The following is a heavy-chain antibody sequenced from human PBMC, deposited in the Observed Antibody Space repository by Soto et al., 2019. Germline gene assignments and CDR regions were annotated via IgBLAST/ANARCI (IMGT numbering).Heavy chain of an antibody. CDR1: GFTFSNYV. J-gene: IGHJ3*02. V-gene: IGHV3-23*01. CDR2: ISYSADKT. CDR3: ARRARTATTNWGAFDI. Sequence: EVQLLESGGGLVQPGGSLRLSCAASGFTFSNYVMNWVRQAPGKGLEWVSTISYSADKTFYADSVKGRFTISRDNSRDTVFLKMNSLRADDAAVYYCARRARTATTNWGAFDIWGQGTMVTVSS. D-gene: IGHD1-7*01.